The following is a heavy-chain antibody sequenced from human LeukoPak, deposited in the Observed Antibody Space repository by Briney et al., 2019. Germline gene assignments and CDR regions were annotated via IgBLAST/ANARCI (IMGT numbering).Heavy chain of an antibody. J-gene: IGHJ3*02. Sequence: TGGSLRLSCAASGFTFSSYSMNWVRQAPGKGLEWVSSISSSSSYIYYADSVKGRFTISRDNAKNSLYLQMNSLRAEDTAVYYCARASNYYDILTGYFDDAFDIWGQGTMVTVSS. D-gene: IGHD3-9*01. CDR3: ARASNYYDILTGYFDDAFDI. CDR2: ISSSSSYI. CDR1: GFTFSSYS. V-gene: IGHV3-21*01.